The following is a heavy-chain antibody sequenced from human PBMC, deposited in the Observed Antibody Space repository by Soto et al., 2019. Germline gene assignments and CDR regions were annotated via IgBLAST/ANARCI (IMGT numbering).Heavy chain of an antibody. CDR1: GFTFSSYA. CDR2: ISSDGSSK. CDR3: ARHRNIVAIHYFDY. V-gene: IGHV3-30-3*01. D-gene: IGHD5-12*01. J-gene: IGHJ4*02. Sequence: PGGSLRLSCAASGFTFSSYAMHWVRQAPGKGLEWVAVISSDGSSKYYADSVKGRFTISRDSSKNTLYLQMNSLRAEDTAVYYCARHRNIVAIHYFDYWGQGTLVTVSS.